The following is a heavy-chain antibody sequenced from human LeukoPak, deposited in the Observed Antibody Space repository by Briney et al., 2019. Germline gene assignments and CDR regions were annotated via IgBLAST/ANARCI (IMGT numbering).Heavy chain of an antibody. V-gene: IGHV4-59*01. D-gene: IGHD6-13*01. Sequence: PSETLSLTCTVSGGSISSYYWSWIRQPPGKGLEWIGYIYYSGSTNYNPSLKSRVTISVDTSKNQFSLKLSSVTAADTAVYYCARVAAGTAYYYYYYVDVWGKGTTVTVSS. J-gene: IGHJ6*03. CDR2: IYYSGST. CDR3: ARVAAGTAYYYYYYVDV. CDR1: GGSISSYY.